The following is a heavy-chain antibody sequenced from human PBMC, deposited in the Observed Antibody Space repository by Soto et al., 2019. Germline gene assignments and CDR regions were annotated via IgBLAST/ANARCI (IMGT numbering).Heavy chain of an antibody. CDR1: GFTFSSYG. CDR2: ISYDGSNK. CDR3: AKPKEVIAVAGVFDY. J-gene: IGHJ4*02. V-gene: IGHV3-30*18. Sequence: PGGSLRLSCAASGFTFSSYGMHWVRQAPGKGLEWVAVISYDGSNKYYADSVKGRFTISRDNSKNTLYLQMNSLRAEDTAVYYCAKPKEVIAVAGVFDYWGQGTLVTVSS. D-gene: IGHD6-19*01.